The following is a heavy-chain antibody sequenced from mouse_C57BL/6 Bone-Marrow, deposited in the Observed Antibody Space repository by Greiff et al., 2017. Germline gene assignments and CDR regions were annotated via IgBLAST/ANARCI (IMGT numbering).Heavy chain of an antibody. Sequence: VQLQQPGAELVKPGASVKMSCKASGYTFTSYWITWVKQRPGQGLEWIGDIYPGSGSTNYNEKFKSKATLTVDTSSSTAYMQLSSLTSEDSAVYYCASPGLLWLRLWDYWGQGTTRTVSS. CDR1: GYTFTSYW. CDR2: IYPGSGST. D-gene: IGHD2-2*01. V-gene: IGHV1-55*01. J-gene: IGHJ2*01. CDR3: ASPGLLWLRLWDY.